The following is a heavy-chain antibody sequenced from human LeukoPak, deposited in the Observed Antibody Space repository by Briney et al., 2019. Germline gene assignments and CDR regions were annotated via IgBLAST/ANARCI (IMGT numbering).Heavy chain of an antibody. V-gene: IGHV3-7*03. CDR3: TRDIGGGFHDY. D-gene: IGHD3-16*01. CDR2: ISPDGRVT. Sequence: GGSLRLSCAASEFTFSNFWTNWVRQAPGKGLEWLTNISPDGRVTNYVDSIKGRFTISRDNSKNSLYLHLNSLRAEDTAFYYCTRDIGGGFHDYWGQGTLITVSS. J-gene: IGHJ4*02. CDR1: EFTFSNFW.